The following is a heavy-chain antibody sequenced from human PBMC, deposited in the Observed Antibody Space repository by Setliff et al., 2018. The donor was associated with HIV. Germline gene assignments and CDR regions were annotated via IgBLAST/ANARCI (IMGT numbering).Heavy chain of an antibody. CDR2: ISGSGRGT. Sequence: LRLSCAASGFTFSDYAMSWVRQAPGKGLEWVSAISGSGRGTYYADSVKGRFTISRDNSKNTLYLQVNSLRTEDTAVYFCARDDRWVYNDYLDYWGQGTLVTAPQ. CDR1: GFTFSDYA. V-gene: IGHV3-23*01. J-gene: IGHJ4*02. D-gene: IGHD3-10*01. CDR3: ARDDRWVYNDYLDY.